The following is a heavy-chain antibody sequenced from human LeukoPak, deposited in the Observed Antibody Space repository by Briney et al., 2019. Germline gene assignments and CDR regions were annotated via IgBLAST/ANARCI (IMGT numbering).Heavy chain of an antibody. Sequence: GESLKISCKVSGYSFATYFIGWVRQVAGKGLECMGMIYPGDADTRYSPSFQGQVTISADKSLSTAYLQWSSLKASDTAIYFCARLGLMKYCSGGNCHPDYWGQGTLVTDSS. CDR1: GYSFATYF. J-gene: IGHJ4*02. CDR2: IYPGDADT. D-gene: IGHD2-15*01. V-gene: IGHV5-51*01. CDR3: ARLGLMKYCSGGNCHPDY.